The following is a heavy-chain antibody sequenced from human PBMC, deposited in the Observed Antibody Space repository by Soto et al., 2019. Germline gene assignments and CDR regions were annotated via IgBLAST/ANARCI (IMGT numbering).Heavy chain of an antibody. D-gene: IGHD3-22*01. CDR1: GYIFTSYG. V-gene: IGHV1-18*01. J-gene: IGHJ4*02. CDR2: ISAHNANT. CDR3: ATERLAYYFDTSGEDFDY. Sequence: GASVKVSCKASGYIFTSYGISWVRQAPGQGLEWMGWISAHNANTNYAQKFQGRVTMTTDTSTSTAHVELRSLRSDDTAVYYCATERLAYYFDTSGEDFDYWGQGTLVTVAS.